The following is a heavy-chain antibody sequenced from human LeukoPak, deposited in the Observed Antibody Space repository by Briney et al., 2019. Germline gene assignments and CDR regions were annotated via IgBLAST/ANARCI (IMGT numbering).Heavy chain of an antibody. Sequence: ASVKVSFKASGYTFTGYYMHWVRQAPGQGLEWMGLVNCGDGYTNYAQKLQGRVSVTADTSTSTLYMDLTSLTTEDTAIYYCARDRGGSYSIDYWGQGTLVTVSS. CDR2: VNCGDGYT. J-gene: IGHJ4*02. CDR1: GYTFTGYY. CDR3: ARDRGGSYSIDY. V-gene: IGHV1-46*01. D-gene: IGHD1-26*01.